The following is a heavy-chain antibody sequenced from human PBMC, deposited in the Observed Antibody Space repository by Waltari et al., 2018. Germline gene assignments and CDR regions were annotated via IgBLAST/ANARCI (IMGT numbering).Heavy chain of an antibody. D-gene: IGHD6-13*01. CDR2: ISDDGSNK. CDR3: ARDPAAGPDYYFDY. V-gene: IGHV3-30*01. Sequence: QVQLVESGGGVVQPGRSLRLSCAASGFTFSSYAMHWVRQAPGKGLEWVAVISDDGSNKDYAYSVNGRVTISRDNAKNTRYLQMNSLRAEDTAVYYCARDPAAGPDYYFDYWGQGTLVTVSS. CDR1: GFTFSSYA. J-gene: IGHJ4*02.